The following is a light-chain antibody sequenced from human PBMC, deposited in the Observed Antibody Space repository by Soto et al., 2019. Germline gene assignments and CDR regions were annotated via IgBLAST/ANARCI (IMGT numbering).Light chain of an antibody. CDR1: SSDVGRYTY. J-gene: IGLJ1*01. CDR3: TSYTSTSTPDV. CDR2: DVY. Sequence: SALTQPASVSGSPGQSITISCAGTSSDVGRYTYVSWYQQHPGKAPKLIIYDVYNRPSGVSNRFSGSKSGNTASLTISGLQAEDEADYYCTSYTSTSTPDVFGGGTKLTVL. V-gene: IGLV2-14*01.